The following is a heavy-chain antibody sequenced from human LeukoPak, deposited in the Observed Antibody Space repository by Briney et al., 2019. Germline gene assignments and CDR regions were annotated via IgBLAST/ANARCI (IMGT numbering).Heavy chain of an antibody. CDR2: IIPIFGTA. V-gene: IGHV1-69*13. D-gene: IGHD3-22*01. CDR1: GGTFSSYA. J-gene: IGHJ4*02. Sequence: ASVKVSCEASGGTFSSYAISWVRQAPGQGLEWMGGIIPIFGTANYAQKFQGRVTITADESTSTAYMELSSLRSEDTAVYYCASSYYYDSSGYSVDYWGQGTLVTVSS. CDR3: ASSYYYDSSGYSVDY.